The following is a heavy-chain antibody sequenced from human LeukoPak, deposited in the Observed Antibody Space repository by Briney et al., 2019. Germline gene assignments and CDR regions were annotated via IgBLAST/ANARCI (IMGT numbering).Heavy chain of an antibody. D-gene: IGHD3-10*01. CDR1: VGTINSYR. V-gene: IGHV4-59*08. CDR2: IHYSGST. J-gene: IGHJ4*02. Sequence: PSETLSLTCTASVGTINSYRWNWIRQPPGQALEWIGHIHYSGSTTYRPSLKSRVTISLDTSKNQFSLKLTSVTAADTAVYYCARHFGFNSSPHFDCAGQGTLVTVSS. CDR3: ARHFGFNSSPHFDC.